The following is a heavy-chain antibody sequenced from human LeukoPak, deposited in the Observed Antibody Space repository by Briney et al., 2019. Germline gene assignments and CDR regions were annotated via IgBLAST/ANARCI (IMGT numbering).Heavy chain of an antibody. D-gene: IGHD6-13*01. CDR2: ISSSGSTI. CDR3: ARGGGANIAAAGSDFDY. V-gene: IGHV3-48*03. CDR1: GFTFSSYE. Sequence: GGSLRLPCAASGFTFSSYEMNWVRQAPGKGLEWVSYISSSGSTIYYADSVKGRFTISRDNAKNSLYLQMNSLRAEDTAVYYCARGGGANIAAAGSDFDYWGQGTLVTVSS. J-gene: IGHJ4*02.